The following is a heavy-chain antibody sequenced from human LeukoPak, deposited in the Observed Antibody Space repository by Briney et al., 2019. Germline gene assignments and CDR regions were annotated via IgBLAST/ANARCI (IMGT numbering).Heavy chain of an antibody. CDR2: ISGSGGNT. Sequence: PGGSLRLSCPASGFTFSIYAMSWVRQAPGKGLEWVSAISGSGGNTYYTDSVKGRFTISRDNSKNTLYLQMNSLRAEDSAVYYCAQSVSGYYHEFDYWGQGTLVTVSS. V-gene: IGHV3-23*01. J-gene: IGHJ4*02. CDR3: AQSVSGYYHEFDY. CDR1: GFTFSIYA. D-gene: IGHD3-22*01.